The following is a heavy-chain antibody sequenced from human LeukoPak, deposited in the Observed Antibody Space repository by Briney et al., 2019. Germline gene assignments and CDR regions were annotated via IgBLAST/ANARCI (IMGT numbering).Heavy chain of an antibody. J-gene: IGHJ4*02. D-gene: IGHD3-22*01. CDR2: IYYSGST. CDR3: ARGLYYDSSGYFH. Sequence: PSETLSLTCTVSGGSISSYYWSWIRQPPGKGLEWIGYIYYSGSTNYNPSLKSRVTISVDTSKNQFSLELSSVTAADTAVYYCARGLYYDSSGYFHWGQGTLVTVSS. V-gene: IGHV4-59*01. CDR1: GGSISSYY.